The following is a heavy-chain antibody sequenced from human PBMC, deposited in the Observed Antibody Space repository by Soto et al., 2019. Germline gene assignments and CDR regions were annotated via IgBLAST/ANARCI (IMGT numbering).Heavy chain of an antibody. CDR3: ARELYYYGSGSYYKGYFDY. D-gene: IGHD3-10*01. J-gene: IGHJ4*02. CDR2: IYYSGST. V-gene: IGHV4-59*01. CDR1: GGSISSYY. Sequence: SETLSLTCTVSGGSISSYYWSWIRQPPGKGLEWIGYIYYSGSTNYNPSLKSRVTISVDTSKNQFSLKLSSVTAADTAVYYCARELYYYGSGSYYKGYFDYWGQGTLVTVSS.